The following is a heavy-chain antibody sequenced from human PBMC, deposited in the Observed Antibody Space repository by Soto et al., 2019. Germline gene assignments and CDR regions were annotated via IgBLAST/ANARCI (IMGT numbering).Heavy chain of an antibody. CDR1: GGSISSGGYY. CDR2: ISYSGTT. CDR3: ARVNLMVRGVKRSSYYFDY. Sequence: SETLSLTCTVSGGSISSGGYYWSWIRQHPGKGLEWIGYISYSGTTYYNSSLKSRITMSVDTSKNQFSLKLSSVTAADTAVYYCARVNLMVRGVKRSSYYFDYWGQGTLVTVSS. D-gene: IGHD3-10*01. V-gene: IGHV4-31*03. J-gene: IGHJ4*02.